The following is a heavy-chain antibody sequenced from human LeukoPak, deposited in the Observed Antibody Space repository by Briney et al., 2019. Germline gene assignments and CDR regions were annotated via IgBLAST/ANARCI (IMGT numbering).Heavy chain of an antibody. CDR3: ARDGEFTNHIDH. CDR1: GFIFSDHY. CDR2: ISKSGDTI. D-gene: IGHD1-14*01. J-gene: IGHJ4*02. Sequence: GSLRLSCAASGFIFSDHYMYWIRQAPGKGLEWLSYISKSGDTIYYADSVKGRFTISRDNSKNSLYLQMSSLRVEDTAIYYCARDGEFTNHIDHWGQGTLVSVSS. V-gene: IGHV3-11*04.